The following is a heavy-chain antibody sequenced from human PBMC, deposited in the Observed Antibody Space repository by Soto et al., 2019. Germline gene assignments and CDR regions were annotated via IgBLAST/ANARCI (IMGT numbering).Heavy chain of an antibody. V-gene: IGHV1-2*04. D-gene: IGHD2-8*01. CDR1: GFSFTDYH. Sequence: GASVKVSCKASGFSFTDYHIHWVRQAPGQGLEWLGRINPKSGGTSTAQKFQGWVTMTTDTSISTASMELTRLTSDDTAIYYCARGDSTDCSNGVCSFFYNHDMDVWGQGTTVTVSS. CDR2: INPKSGGT. J-gene: IGHJ6*02. CDR3: ARGDSTDCSNGVCSFFYNHDMDV.